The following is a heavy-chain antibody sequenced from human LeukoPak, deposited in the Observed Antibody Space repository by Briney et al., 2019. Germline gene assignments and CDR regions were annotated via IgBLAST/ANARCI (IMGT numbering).Heavy chain of an antibody. CDR3: AGGYSGSYYPGFDY. CDR1: GGSISSGDYY. J-gene: IGHJ4*02. V-gene: IGHV4-30-4*01. Sequence: PSEALSLTCTVSGGSISSGDYYWSWIRQPPGKGLEWIGYIYYSGNTYYNPSLRSRVTISVDTSKNQFSLKLSSVTAADTAVYYCAGGYSGSYYPGFDYWGQGTLVTVSS. CDR2: IYYSGNT. D-gene: IGHD3-10*01.